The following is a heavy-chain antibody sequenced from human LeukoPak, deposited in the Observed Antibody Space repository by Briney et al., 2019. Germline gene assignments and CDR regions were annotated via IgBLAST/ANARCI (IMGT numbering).Heavy chain of an antibody. J-gene: IGHJ4*02. CDR1: GGSGKSVGFY. Sequence: SQSLSPACTVSGGSGKSVGFYGPCISKHTGKGLEWLGYIYYSGRTYYNPSLKSRITISLDTSKNQFSLNLTSVSAADTAFYFCARSSDYGDYDWGQGTLITVSS. D-gene: IGHD4-17*01. V-gene: IGHV4-31*03. CDR3: ARSSDYGDYD. CDR2: IYYSGRT.